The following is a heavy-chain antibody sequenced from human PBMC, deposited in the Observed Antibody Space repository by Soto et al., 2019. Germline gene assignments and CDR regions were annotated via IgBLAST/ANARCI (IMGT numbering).Heavy chain of an antibody. CDR2: INHSGST. CDR1: GGSFSGYY. CDR3: ARGRSAYDFWSGYYPFDP. D-gene: IGHD3-3*01. V-gene: IGHV4-34*01. Sequence: SETLSLTCAVYGGSFSGYYWSWIGQPPGKGLEWIGEINHSGSTNYNPSLKSRVTISVDTSKNQFSLKLSSVTAADTAVYYCARGRSAYDFWSGYYPFDPWGQGTLVTVSS. J-gene: IGHJ5*02.